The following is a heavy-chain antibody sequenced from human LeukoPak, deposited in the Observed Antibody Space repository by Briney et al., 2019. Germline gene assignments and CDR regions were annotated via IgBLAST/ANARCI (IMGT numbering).Heavy chain of an antibody. CDR2: INHSGST. J-gene: IGHJ6*03. V-gene: IGHV4-34*01. D-gene: IGHD3-3*01. CDR3: ARDGLGFWSGYYTFYMDV. CDR1: GESFSGYY. Sequence: PSETLSLTCAVSGESFSGYYWSWIRQPPGKGLEWIGEINHSGSTNYNPSHKSRVTISVDTSRNQFSLKLSSVTAADTAVYYCARDGLGFWSGYYTFYMDVWGKGTTVTVSS.